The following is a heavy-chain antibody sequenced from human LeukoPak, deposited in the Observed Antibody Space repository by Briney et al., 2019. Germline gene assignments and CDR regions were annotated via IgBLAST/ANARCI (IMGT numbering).Heavy chain of an antibody. CDR1: GFTFDDYA. CDR2: ISWNSGSI. CDR3: AKGLGFDTAMYFDY. J-gene: IGHJ4*02. Sequence: GGSLRLSCAASGFTFDDYAMHWVRQAPGKGLEWVSGISWNSGSIGYADSVKGRFTISRDNAKNSLYLQMNSLRAEDTALYYCAKGLGFDTAMYFDYWGQGTLVTVSS. D-gene: IGHD5-18*01. V-gene: IGHV3-9*01.